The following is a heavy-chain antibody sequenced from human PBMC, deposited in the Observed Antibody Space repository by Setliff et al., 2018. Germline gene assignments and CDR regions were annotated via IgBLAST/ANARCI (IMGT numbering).Heavy chain of an antibody. V-gene: IGHV1-69*13. J-gene: IGHJ6*03. Sequence: SVKVSCKASGGTFTNYGVSWVRQAPGQGLEWTGGTIPLFGTTDYAQKFHGRLTIIPDETTTTASMELTSLTSDDTAVYYCAREGVDTRSSTDYRYYMDVWGKGTTVTAP. D-gene: IGHD5-18*01. CDR1: GGTFTNYG. CDR2: TIPLFGTT. CDR3: AREGVDTRSSTDYRYYMDV.